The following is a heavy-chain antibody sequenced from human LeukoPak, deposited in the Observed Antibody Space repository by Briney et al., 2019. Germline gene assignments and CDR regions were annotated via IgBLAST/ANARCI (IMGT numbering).Heavy chain of an antibody. CDR1: GFTFSSYG. J-gene: IGHJ5*02. D-gene: IGHD3-10*01. CDR3: AKDPMVRGPQGNWFDP. CDR2: IRYDGSNK. V-gene: IGHV3-30*02. Sequence: GGSLRLSCAASGFTFSSYGMHWVRQAPGKGLEWVEFIRYDGSNKYYADSVKGRFTISRDNSKNTLYLQMNSLRAEDTAVYYCAKDPMVRGPQGNWFDPWGQGTLVTVSS.